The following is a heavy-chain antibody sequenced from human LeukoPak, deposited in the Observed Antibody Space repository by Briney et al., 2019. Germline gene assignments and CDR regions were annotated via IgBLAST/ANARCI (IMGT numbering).Heavy chain of an antibody. J-gene: IGHJ6*03. Sequence: PSETLSLTCTVSGGSISSSSYYWGWIRQPPGKGLEWIGSIYYSGSTYYNPSLKSRLTISLDTSKNQFSLKVSSVTAADTAVYYCARDRFDDSSGYYYHYYYYMDVWGKGTTVTVSS. CDR1: GGSISSSSYY. D-gene: IGHD3-22*01. CDR2: IYYSGST. V-gene: IGHV4-39*07. CDR3: ARDRFDDSSGYYYHYYYYMDV.